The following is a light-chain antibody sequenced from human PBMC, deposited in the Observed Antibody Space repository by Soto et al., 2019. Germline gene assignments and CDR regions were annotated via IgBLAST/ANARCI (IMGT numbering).Light chain of an antibody. V-gene: IGKV1-33*01. CDR1: QDISNY. Sequence: DIQMTASPSSLSASVGDRFTVTCQASQDISNYLNWYQQKTGQAPKLLIYDASNLETGVPTRFSGSGSGTDFTFTISSLQPEDIATYYCQQSDSLPLTFGGGTKVDIK. CDR2: DAS. J-gene: IGKJ4*01. CDR3: QQSDSLPLT.